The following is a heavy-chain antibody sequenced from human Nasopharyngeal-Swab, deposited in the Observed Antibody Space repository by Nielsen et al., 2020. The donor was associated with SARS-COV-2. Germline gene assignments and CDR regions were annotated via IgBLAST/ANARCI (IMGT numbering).Heavy chain of an antibody. CDR2: IYYSGST. J-gene: IGHJ3*02. CDR3: ARHKVGSTMVRDDAFDI. V-gene: IGHV4-59*08. Sequence: SETLSLTCTVSGGSISSYYWSWIRQPPGKGLEWIGYIYYSGSTNYNPSLKSRVTISVDTSKNQFSLKLSSVTAADTAVYYCARHKVGSTMVRDDAFDIWGQGTMVTVPS. D-gene: IGHD3-10*01. CDR1: GGSISSYY.